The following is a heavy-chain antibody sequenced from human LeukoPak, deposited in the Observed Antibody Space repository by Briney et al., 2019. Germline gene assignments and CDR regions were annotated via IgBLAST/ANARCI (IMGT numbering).Heavy chain of an antibody. CDR2: ISYDGSNK. V-gene: IGHV3-30-3*02. J-gene: IGHJ5*02. CDR1: GFTFSSYA. CDR3: VKDYYGSGSYSWFDP. D-gene: IGHD3-10*01. Sequence: GRSLRLSCAASGFTFSSYAMHWVRQAPGKGLEWVAVISYDGSNKYYADSVKGRFTISRDNSKNTLYLQMSTLRAEDTAVYYCVKDYYGSGSYSWFDPWGQGTLVTVSS.